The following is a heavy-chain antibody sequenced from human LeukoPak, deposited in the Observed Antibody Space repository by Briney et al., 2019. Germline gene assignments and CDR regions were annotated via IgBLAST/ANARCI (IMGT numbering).Heavy chain of an antibody. CDR2: MNPNSGNG. Sequence: ASVKVSCKASGYTFTSYDINWVRQATGQGLEWMGWMNPNSGNGGYAQKFQGRVIMTSDTSISTAYMELSSLRSEDTAVYYCASELRHQDYWGQGTLVTVSS. J-gene: IGHJ4*02. D-gene: IGHD2-15*01. CDR3: ASELRHQDY. CDR1: GYTFTSYD. V-gene: IGHV1-8*01.